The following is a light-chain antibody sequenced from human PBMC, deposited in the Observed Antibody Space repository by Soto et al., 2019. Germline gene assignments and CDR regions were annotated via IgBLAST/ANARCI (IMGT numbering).Light chain of an antibody. CDR3: CSYAGSSNV. V-gene: IGLV2-23*01. CDR1: SSDVGSYNL. J-gene: IGLJ2*01. CDR2: EGS. Sequence: QSALTQPASVSGSPGQSITISCTGTSSDVGSYNLVSWYQQHPGKAPKLMIYEGSKRPSGVSNRFSGSKSGNTASLTIPGLQAEDEADYYCCSYAGSSNVFGGGTKLTVL.